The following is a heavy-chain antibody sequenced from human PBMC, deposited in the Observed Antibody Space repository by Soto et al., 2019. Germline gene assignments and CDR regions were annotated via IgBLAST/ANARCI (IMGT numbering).Heavy chain of an antibody. V-gene: IGHV4-59*12. J-gene: IGHJ5*02. CDR2: IYYSGST. CDR3: ARVPGP. Sequence: PSETLSLTCTVSGGSISSXYWSWIRQPPGKGLEWIGYIYYSGSTNYNPSLKSRVTISVDTSKNQFSLKLSSVTAADTAVYYCARVPGPWGQGTLVTVSS. CDR1: GGSISSXY.